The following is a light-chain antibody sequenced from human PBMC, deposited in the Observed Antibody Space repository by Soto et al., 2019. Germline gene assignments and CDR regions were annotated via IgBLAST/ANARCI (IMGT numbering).Light chain of an antibody. V-gene: IGKV3-15*01. Sequence: EIVMTQSPATLSVSPGERATLSCRASQSVNNNLAWYQQRPGQVPRLLIYGASTRATGTPARFSGSGSGTEFTLTISSLQSEDFAVYYCQQYIRWPLTFGGGTKVDIK. CDR2: GAS. CDR3: QQYIRWPLT. J-gene: IGKJ4*01. CDR1: QSVNNN.